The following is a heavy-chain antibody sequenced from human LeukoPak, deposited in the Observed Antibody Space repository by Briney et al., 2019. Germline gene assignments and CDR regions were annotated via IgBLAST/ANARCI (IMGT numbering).Heavy chain of an antibody. CDR2: ISTSSSYI. CDR3: ARTGYDSSGYYSDY. D-gene: IGHD3-22*01. Sequence: GGSLRLSCAASGFTFSSYSMNWVRQAPGKGLEWVSSISTSSSYIYYIDSVKGRFTISRDNAKNSLFPQMNSLRAEDTAMYYCARTGYDSSGYYSDYWGQGTLVTVSS. V-gene: IGHV3-21*01. CDR1: GFTFSSYS. J-gene: IGHJ4*02.